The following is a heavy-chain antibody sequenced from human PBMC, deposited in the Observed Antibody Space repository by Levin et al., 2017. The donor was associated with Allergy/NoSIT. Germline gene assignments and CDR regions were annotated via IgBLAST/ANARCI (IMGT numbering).Heavy chain of an antibody. Sequence: SQILSLTCTVSGGSISSSSYYWGWIRQPPGKGLEWIGSIYYSGSTYYNPSLKSRVTISVDTSKNQFSLKLSSVTAADTAVYYCAREQTSGYSYGYFAFDIWGQGTMVTVSS. CDR3: AREQTSGYSYGYFAFDI. D-gene: IGHD5-18*01. CDR2: IYYSGST. CDR1: GGSISSSSYY. J-gene: IGHJ3*02. V-gene: IGHV4-39*07.